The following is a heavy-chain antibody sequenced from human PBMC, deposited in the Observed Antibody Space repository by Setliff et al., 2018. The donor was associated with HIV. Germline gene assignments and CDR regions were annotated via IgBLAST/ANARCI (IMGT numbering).Heavy chain of an antibody. Sequence: GGSLRLSCAASEFNFGLHGMHWVRQAPGKGLQWVAFISYDATYKYYAESVKGRFTISRDNSENTLHLQMNSLRTDDTAAYYCARDWRGWFGELFHGVALDSWGQGALVTVSS. CDR2: ISYDATYK. V-gene: IGHV3-30*04. CDR3: ARDWRGWFGELFHGVALDS. CDR1: EFNFGLHG. D-gene: IGHD3-10*01. J-gene: IGHJ4*02.